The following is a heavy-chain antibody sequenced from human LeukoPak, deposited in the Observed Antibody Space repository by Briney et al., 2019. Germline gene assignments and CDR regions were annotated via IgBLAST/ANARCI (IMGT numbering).Heavy chain of an antibody. CDR1: GSSISSGDYY. CDR2: IYYSGST. Sequence: PSRTLSLTCTVSGSSISSGDYYWSWIRQPPGKGLEWIGYIYYSGSTYYNPSLKSRVTISVDTSKNQFSLKVSSVTAADTAVYYCARVRSGSYYNWGQGTLVTVSS. D-gene: IGHD3-10*01. CDR3: ARVRSGSYYN. V-gene: IGHV4-30-4*01. J-gene: IGHJ4*02.